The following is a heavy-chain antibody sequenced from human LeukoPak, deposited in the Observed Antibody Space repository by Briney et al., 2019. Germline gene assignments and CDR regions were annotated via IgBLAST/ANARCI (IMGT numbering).Heavy chain of an antibody. V-gene: IGHV4-34*01. CDR1: GGSFSGYY. CDR2: INHSGST. CDR3: ARGSLPATDFDY. J-gene: IGHJ4*02. D-gene: IGHD1-14*01. Sequence: SETLSLTCAVYGGSFSGYYWSWIRQPPGKGLEWIGEINHSGSTNYNPSLKSRVTISVDTSKNQFTLKLSSVTAADTAVYYCARGSLPATDFDYWGQGTLVTVSS.